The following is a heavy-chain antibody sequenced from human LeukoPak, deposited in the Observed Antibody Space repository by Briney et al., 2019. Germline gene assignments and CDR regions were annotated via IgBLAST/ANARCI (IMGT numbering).Heavy chain of an antibody. Sequence: ASVRVSCKASGYTFTSYGISWVRQAPGQGLEWMGWISAYNGNTNYAQKLQGRVTMTTDTSTSTAYMELRSLRSDDTAVYCCARDRGYSYGLYFDYWGQGTLVTVSS. D-gene: IGHD5-18*01. V-gene: IGHV1-18*04. CDR3: ARDRGYSYGLYFDY. CDR1: GYTFTSYG. J-gene: IGHJ4*02. CDR2: ISAYNGNT.